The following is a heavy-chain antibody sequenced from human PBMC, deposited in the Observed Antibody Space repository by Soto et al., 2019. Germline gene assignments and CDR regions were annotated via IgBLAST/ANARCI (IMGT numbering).Heavy chain of an antibody. J-gene: IGHJ2*01. D-gene: IGHD3-16*02. Sequence: PSETLSLTCTVSGGSISSYYWSWIRQPPGKGLEWIGYIYYSGSTNYNPSLKSRVTISVDTSKNQFSLKLSSVTAADTAVYYCARDLTFGGVIGPGYFDLWGRGTLVTVPQ. CDR2: IYYSGST. CDR1: GGSISSYY. CDR3: ARDLTFGGVIGPGYFDL. V-gene: IGHV4-59*01.